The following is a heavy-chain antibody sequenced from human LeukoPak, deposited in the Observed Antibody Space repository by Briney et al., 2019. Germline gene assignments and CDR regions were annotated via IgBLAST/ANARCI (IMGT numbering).Heavy chain of an antibody. CDR2: INPNSGGT. D-gene: IGHD5-12*01. CDR1: GYTFTVYY. Sequence: ASVKVSCKASGYTFTVYYMHWVRQAPGQGLEWMGRINPNSGGTNYAQKFQGRVTMTRDTSISTAYMELSRLRSDDTAVYYCARSVATQWGMGGGNIDYWGQGTLVTVSS. CDR3: ARSVATQWGMGGGNIDY. V-gene: IGHV1-2*06. J-gene: IGHJ4*02.